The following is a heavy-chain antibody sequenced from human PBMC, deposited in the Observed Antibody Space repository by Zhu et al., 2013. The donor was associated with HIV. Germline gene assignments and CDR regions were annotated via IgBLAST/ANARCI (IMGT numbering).Heavy chain of an antibody. Sequence: QVQLVQSGAEVKKPGASVKVSCKASGYTFTSYGISWVRQAPGQGLEWMGWISGYNGNTNYAQKLQGRVTMTTDTSTSTAYMELRSLRSDDTAVYYCASSYSSSWYEIYYGMDVWGQGTTVTVSS. V-gene: IGHV1-18*01. CDR2: ISGYNGNT. J-gene: IGHJ6*02. D-gene: IGHD6-13*01. CDR1: GYTFTSYG. CDR3: ASSYSSSWYEIYYGMDV.